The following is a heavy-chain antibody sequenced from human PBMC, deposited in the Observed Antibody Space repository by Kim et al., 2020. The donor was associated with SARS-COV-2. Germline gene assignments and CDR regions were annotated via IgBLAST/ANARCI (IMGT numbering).Heavy chain of an antibody. J-gene: IGHJ4*02. V-gene: IGHV3-53*01. CDR2: GGST. CDR3: ARNRNFDY. Sequence: GGSTNYADSVKGRFTISRDNSKNTLYLQMNSLRAEDTAVYYCARNRNFDYWGQGTLVTVSS.